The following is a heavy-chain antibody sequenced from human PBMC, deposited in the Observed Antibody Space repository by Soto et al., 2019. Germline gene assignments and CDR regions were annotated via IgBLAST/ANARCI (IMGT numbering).Heavy chain of an antibody. J-gene: IGHJ6*02. CDR1: GFTFSSYA. Sequence: PGGSLRLSCAASGFTFSSYARHWVRQAPGKGLEWVAVISYDGSNKYYADSVEGRFTISRDNSKNTPYLQMNSLRAEDTAVYYCATSGIWYRMGLYYGMDVWGQGTPVTVSS. CDR2: ISYDGSNK. D-gene: IGHD1-1*01. CDR3: ATSGIWYRMGLYYGMDV. V-gene: IGHV3-30-3*01.